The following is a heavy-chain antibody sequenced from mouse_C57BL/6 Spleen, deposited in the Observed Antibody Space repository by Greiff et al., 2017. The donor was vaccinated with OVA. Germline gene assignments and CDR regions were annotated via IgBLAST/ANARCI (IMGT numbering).Heavy chain of an antibody. CDR3: ARRGYGSTMYYFDY. V-gene: IGHV1-22*01. D-gene: IGHD1-1*01. J-gene: IGHJ2*01. Sequence: VQLKESGPELVKPGASVKMSCKASGYTFTDYNMHWVKQSHGKSLAWIGYINPNNGGPSYNQKFKGKATLTVNKSSSTAYMEHRSLTSEDSAVDYCARRGYGSTMYYFDYWGQGTTLTVSS. CDR2: INPNNGGP. CDR1: GYTFTDYN.